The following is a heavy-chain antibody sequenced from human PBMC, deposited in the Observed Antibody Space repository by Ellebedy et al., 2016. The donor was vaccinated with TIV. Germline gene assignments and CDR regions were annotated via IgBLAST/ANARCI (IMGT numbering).Heavy chain of an antibody. CDR3: ARSSGWDRFDY. J-gene: IGHJ4*02. V-gene: IGHV4-59*01. CDR2: IYYSGST. D-gene: IGHD6-19*01. Sequence: MPSGTLSLTCTVSGGSISSYYWGWIRQPPGKGLEWIGYIYYSGSTNYNPSLKSRVTIAVDTSKKQISLKLSSVTAADTAVYYCARSSGWDRFDYWGQGTLVTVSS. CDR1: GGSISSYY.